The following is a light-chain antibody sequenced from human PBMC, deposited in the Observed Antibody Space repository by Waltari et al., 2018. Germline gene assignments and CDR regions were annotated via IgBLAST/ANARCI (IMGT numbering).Light chain of an antibody. CDR1: QRSNDY. V-gene: IGKV1-39*01. CDR3: QQSYS. Sequence: DIQMTQSPSSLSASVGDRVPITCRASQRSNDYLNWYQQKPGKAPKLLIYAASTLQIGVPSRFSGSGSATNFALTISSLQPEDFATDYCQQSYSFGQGTRLEIK. J-gene: IGKJ5*01. CDR2: AAS.